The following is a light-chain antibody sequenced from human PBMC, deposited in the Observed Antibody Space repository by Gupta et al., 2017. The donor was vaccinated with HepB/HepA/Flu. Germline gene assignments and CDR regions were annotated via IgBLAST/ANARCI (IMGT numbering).Light chain of an antibody. Sequence: DILLTQSLSSVSASVGDRVTITCRASQDVSYWLAWLQQKPGKAPKLLIDATFSMQSGVPSRFSGSGSETEYTLSISSLQPEDFATCYCRQANILPRTFGGGTKVEIK. V-gene: IGKV1D-12*01. CDR1: QDVSYW. J-gene: IGKJ4*02. CDR2: ATF. CDR3: RQANILPRT.